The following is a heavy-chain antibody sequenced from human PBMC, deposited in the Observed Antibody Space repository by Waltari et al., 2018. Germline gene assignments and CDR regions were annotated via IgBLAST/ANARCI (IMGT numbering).Heavy chain of an antibody. J-gene: IGHJ4*02. CDR3: ARVGVDYDILTGNEYYFDY. V-gene: IGHV3-74*01. CDR2: INSDGSTT. Sequence: EVQLVESGGGLVQPGGSLRLSCSASGFTFSTYWMHWVRQAPGKGLVWVSRINSDGSTTTYADSVKGRFTISRDNAKNTLFLQMDSLRAEDTAVYYCARVGVDYDILTGNEYYFDYWGQGTLVTVSS. CDR1: GFTFSTYW. D-gene: IGHD3-9*01.